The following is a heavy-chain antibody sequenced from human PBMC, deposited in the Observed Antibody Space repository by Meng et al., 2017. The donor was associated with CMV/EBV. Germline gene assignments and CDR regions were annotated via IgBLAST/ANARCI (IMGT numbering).Heavy chain of an antibody. Sequence: LVVSGGALGPAGGPLRLSLAASGFTVSSNYMGWVRQAPGKGLEWVSVIYSGGSTYYADSVKCRFTISRDNSKTTLYLQMNSLRAEDTAVYYCARRGGADYWGQGTLVTVSS. V-gene: IGHV3-66*04. CDR2: IYSGGST. J-gene: IGHJ4*02. D-gene: IGHD3-10*01. CDR3: ARRGGADY. CDR1: GFTVSSNY.